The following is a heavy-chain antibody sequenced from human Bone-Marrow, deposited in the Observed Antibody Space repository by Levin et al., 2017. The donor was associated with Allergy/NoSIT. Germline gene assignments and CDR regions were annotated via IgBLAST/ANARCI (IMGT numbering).Heavy chain of an antibody. D-gene: IGHD1-1*01. CDR1: GDTFSSHS. CDR2: LIPSFGTP. Sequence: SGESLKISCTASGDTFSSHSISWVRQAPGQGLEWMGRLIPSFGTPNYAQKFQDRLTLTPDTSLTHAFMALHSLRLEDTAVYYCAGGLGDLEPTNWFDSWGQGTVVIVSS. J-gene: IGHJ5*01. V-gene: IGHV1-69*06. CDR3: AGGLGDLEPTNWFDS.